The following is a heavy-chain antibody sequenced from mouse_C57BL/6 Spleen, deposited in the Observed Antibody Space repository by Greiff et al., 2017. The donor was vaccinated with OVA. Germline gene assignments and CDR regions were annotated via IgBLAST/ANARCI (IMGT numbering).Heavy chain of an antibody. J-gene: IGHJ4*01. D-gene: IGHD2-5*01. CDR1: GYTFTSYW. CDR3: ARRYYSNLYYAMDY. V-gene: IGHV1-50*01. CDR2: IDPSDSYT. Sequence: QVQLTQPGAELVKPGASVKLSCKASGYTFTSYWMQWVKQRPGQGLEWIGEIDPSDSYTNYNQKFKGKATLTVDTSSSTAYMQLSSLTSEDSAVYYCARRYYSNLYYAMDYWGQGTSVTVSS.